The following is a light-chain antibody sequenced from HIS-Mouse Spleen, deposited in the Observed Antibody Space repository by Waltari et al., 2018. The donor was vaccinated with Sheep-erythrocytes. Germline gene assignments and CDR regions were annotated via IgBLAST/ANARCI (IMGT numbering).Light chain of an antibody. V-gene: IGKV1-33*01. CDR1: QDISNY. Sequence: DIQMPQSPSSLSASVGDRVTTTSQASQDISNYLNWYQQKPGKAPKLLIYAASNLDTGVPSRFSGSGSGTDFTFTISSLQPEDIATYYCQQYDSLLTFGGGTKVEIK. CDR2: AAS. J-gene: IGKJ4*01. CDR3: QQYDSLLT.